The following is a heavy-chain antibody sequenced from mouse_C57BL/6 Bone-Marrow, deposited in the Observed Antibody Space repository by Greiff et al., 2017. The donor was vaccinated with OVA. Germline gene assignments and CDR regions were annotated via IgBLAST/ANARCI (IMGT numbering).Heavy chain of an antibody. CDR1: GFTFSSYA. V-gene: IGHV5-9-1*02. D-gene: IGHD2-4*01. CDR3: TRRSTMITSWYFDV. Sequence: EVQVVESGEGLVKPGGSLKLSCAASGFTFSSYAMSWVRQTPEKRLEWVAYISSGGDYIYYADTVKGRFTISRDNARNTLYLQMSSLKSEDTAMYYCTRRSTMITSWYFDVWGTGTTVTVSS. CDR2: ISSGGDYI. J-gene: IGHJ1*03.